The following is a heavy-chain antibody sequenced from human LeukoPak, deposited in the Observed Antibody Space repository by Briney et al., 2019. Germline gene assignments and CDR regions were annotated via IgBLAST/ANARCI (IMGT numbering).Heavy chain of an antibody. J-gene: IGHJ3*02. Sequence: SETLSLTCAVYGGSFSGYYWSWIRQPPGKGLERIGEINHSGSTNYNPSLKSRVTISVDTSKNQFSLRLSSVTAADTAVYYCARVGVWSVHDAFDIWGQGTMVTVSS. CDR2: INHSGST. CDR3: ARVGVWSVHDAFDI. CDR1: GGSFSGYY. D-gene: IGHD3-3*01. V-gene: IGHV4-34*01.